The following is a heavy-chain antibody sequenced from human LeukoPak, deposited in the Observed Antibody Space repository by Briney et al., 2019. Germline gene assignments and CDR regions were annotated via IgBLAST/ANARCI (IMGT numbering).Heavy chain of an antibody. Sequence: PGGPLRLSCAASGFTFSSYAMSWVRQAPGKGLEWVSAISGSGSSTYYADSVKGRFTSSRDNSKNTLYVQMNSLRAEDTAVYYCAKGAVGYCSGGSCYPLDNWGQGTLVTVSS. J-gene: IGHJ4*02. V-gene: IGHV3-23*01. D-gene: IGHD2-15*01. CDR2: ISGSGSST. CDR1: GFTFSSYA. CDR3: AKGAVGYCSGGSCYPLDN.